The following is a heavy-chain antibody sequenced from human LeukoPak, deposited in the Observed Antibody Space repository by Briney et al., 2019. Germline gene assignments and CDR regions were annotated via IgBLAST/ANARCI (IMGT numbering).Heavy chain of an antibody. J-gene: IGHJ5*02. V-gene: IGHV4-59*11. CDR3: ARNTATTGIGWFDP. CDR1: GGSISSHY. Sequence: SETLSLTCTVSGGSISSHYWSWIRQPPGKGLEWFGYIYYSGSTNYNPSLKSRVTISVDTSKNQFSLKLSSVTAADTAVYYCARNTATTGIGWFDPWGQGTLVTVSS. CDR2: IYYSGST. D-gene: IGHD4-11*01.